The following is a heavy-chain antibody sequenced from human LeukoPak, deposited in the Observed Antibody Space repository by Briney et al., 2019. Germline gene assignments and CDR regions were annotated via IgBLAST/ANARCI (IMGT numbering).Heavy chain of an antibody. D-gene: IGHD5-12*01. Sequence: PSETLSLTCTVSGGSISSYYWSWIRQPPGKGLEWIGYIYYSGSTNYNPSLKSRVTISVDTSKNQFSLELSSVTAADTAVYYCARGPLDSGYTYFDYWGQGTLVSVAS. CDR1: GGSISSYY. J-gene: IGHJ4*02. CDR2: IYYSGST. V-gene: IGHV4-59*01. CDR3: ARGPLDSGYTYFDY.